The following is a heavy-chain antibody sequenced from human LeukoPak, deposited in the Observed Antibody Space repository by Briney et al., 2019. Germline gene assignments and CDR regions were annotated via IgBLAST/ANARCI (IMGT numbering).Heavy chain of an antibody. Sequence: SETLSLTCTVSGGSIRSDRHYWGWVRQTPGKGLEWIGYIYYSGSTNYNPSLKSRVTISVDTSKSQFSLKLSSVTAADTAVYYCASVGSSGPDYWGQGTLVTVSS. CDR1: GGSIRSDRHY. D-gene: IGHD1-26*01. CDR2: IYYSGST. J-gene: IGHJ4*02. CDR3: ASVGSSGPDY. V-gene: IGHV4-61*01.